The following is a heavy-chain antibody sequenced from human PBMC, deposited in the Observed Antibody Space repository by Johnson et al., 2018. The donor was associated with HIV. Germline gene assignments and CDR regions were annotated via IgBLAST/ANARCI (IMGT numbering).Heavy chain of an antibody. V-gene: IGHV3-33*03. CDR2: IWFDGSNK. J-gene: IGHJ3*02. CDR1: GFTFSNYG. CDR3: AKGAKRVDAFDI. Sequence: QVQLVESGGGVVQPGRSLRLSCAASGFTFSNYGMHWVRQAPGKGLEWVAVIWFDGSNKYYADSVKGRFTISRDKSKNTLYLQMNSLRAEDTAVYYCAKGAKRVDAFDIWGQGTMVTVSS.